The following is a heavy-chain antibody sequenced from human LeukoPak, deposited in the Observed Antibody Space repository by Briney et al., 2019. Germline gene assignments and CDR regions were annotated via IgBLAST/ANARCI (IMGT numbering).Heavy chain of an antibody. J-gene: IGHJ6*03. CDR2: IYHSGST. D-gene: IGHD3-3*02. Sequence: SETLSLTCTVSSYSISSAYYWGWIRQPPGKGLEWIGTIYHSGSTYNNPSLKSRVTISVDTSRNQFSLKLSSVTAADTAVSYCARVSLGYYYCNMDVWGKGTTVTVSS. V-gene: IGHV4-38-2*02. CDR1: SYSISSAYY. CDR3: ARVSLGYYYCNMDV.